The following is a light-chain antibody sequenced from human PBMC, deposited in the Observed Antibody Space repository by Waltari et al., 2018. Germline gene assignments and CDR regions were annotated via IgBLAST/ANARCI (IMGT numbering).Light chain of an antibody. Sequence: DIVMSQSPVSLAVSLVERATINCHPIQSLLSPSYCMNYFAWYQPRPGQPPSLLIYLTSTRESGVPDRFSGSGSETDFTLTITSLQPEDVAVYFCQQYLWSPISFGPGTRLEIK. V-gene: IGKV4-1*01. CDR1: QSLLSPSYCMNY. CDR2: LTS. CDR3: QQYLWSPIS. J-gene: IGKJ3*01.